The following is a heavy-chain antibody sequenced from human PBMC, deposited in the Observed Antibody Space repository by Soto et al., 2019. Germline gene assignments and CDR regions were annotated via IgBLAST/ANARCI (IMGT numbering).Heavy chain of an antibody. CDR3: ARGGTFRAHKGMDV. D-gene: IGHD3-16*01. CDR1: GGSISSYY. CDR2: IYYSGST. J-gene: IGHJ6*02. V-gene: IGHV4-59*01. Sequence: SETLSLTCTVSGGSISSYYWSWIRQPPGKGLEWIGYIYYSGSTNYNPSLKSRVTISVDTSKNQFSLKLSSVTAADTAVYYCARGGTFRAHKGMDVWGQGTTVTVSS.